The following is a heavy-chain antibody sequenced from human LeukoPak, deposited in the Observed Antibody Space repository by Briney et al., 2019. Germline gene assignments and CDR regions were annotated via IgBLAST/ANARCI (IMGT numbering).Heavy chain of an antibody. V-gene: IGHV3-7*01. D-gene: IGHD2-2*01. CDR2: INQAGSEK. J-gene: IGHJ4*02. CDR3: ASASPAADY. CDR1: GFTFSRFW. Sequence: PGGSLRLSCAASGFTFSRFWMSWVRQAPGKGLEWVANINQAGSEKYYVDSVKGRFTISRDSAKNSLYLLMNSLRAEDTAVYYCASASPAADYWGQGTLVTVSS.